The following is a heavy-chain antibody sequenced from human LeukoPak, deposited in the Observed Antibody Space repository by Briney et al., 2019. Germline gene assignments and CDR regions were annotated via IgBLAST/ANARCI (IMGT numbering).Heavy chain of an antibody. CDR1: GFTFRDYW. Sequence: GGSLRLSCAASGFTFRDYWMTWVRQAAGKGLEWVASIEPDGSEKYYADSVKGRFTLSRDNVENSLYLQMNALRVDDTAVYYCAQGHYHMDVGGHGTTVTVSS. CDR3: AQGHYHMDV. CDR2: IEPDGSEK. J-gene: IGHJ6*02. V-gene: IGHV3-7*01.